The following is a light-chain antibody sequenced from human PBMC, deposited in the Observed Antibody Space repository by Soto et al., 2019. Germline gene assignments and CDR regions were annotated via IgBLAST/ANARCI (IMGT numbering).Light chain of an antibody. V-gene: IGLV2-14*01. CDR2: EVN. J-gene: IGLJ1*01. CDR1: SSDVGAYTS. CDR3: SSHISDNRSYV. Sequence: QSALTQPASVSGSPGQSITISCTGTSSDVGAYTSVSWYQHHPDKAPKVMIYEVNKRPSGVSLRLSGSKSGNTASLTISGLQADDEAHYYCSSHISDNRSYVFGTGTKVTVL.